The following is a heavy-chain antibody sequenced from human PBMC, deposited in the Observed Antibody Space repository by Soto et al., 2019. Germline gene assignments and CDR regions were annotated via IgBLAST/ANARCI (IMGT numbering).Heavy chain of an antibody. CDR1: GGSIGTFY. CDR2: IYYTGST. CDR3: GRPSVPGAWGAFDS. J-gene: IGHJ4*02. D-gene: IGHD6-19*01. V-gene: IGHV4-59*01. Sequence: PSQTLCVTRSVSGGSIGTFYWNWVRQTTGKGLEWIGNIYYTGSTNYNPSIKSRVTISLDTSKNQFSLRFTSVTAADTAVYYRGRPSVPGAWGAFDSWRQGSLDTVTS.